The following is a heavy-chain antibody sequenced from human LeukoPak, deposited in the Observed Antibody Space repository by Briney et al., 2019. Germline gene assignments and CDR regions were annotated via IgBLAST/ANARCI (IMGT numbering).Heavy chain of an antibody. CDR3: ARLPGRSVGSRDY. CDR1: GGSISSSNYY. CDR2: IYYSGST. D-gene: IGHD2-2*01. V-gene: IGHV4-39*01. J-gene: IGHJ4*02. Sequence: PSETLSLTCTVSGGSISSSNYYWGWIRQPPGKGLEWIGSIYYSGSTYYNPSLKSRVTISVDTSKNQFSLKLSSVTAADTAVYYCARLPGRSVGSRDYWGQGTLVTVSS.